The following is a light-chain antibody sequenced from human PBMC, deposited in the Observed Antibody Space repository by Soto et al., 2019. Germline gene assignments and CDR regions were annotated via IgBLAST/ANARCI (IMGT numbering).Light chain of an antibody. CDR1: SSDVGGYNY. J-gene: IGLJ1*01. V-gene: IGLV2-11*01. CDR2: DVS. Sequence: QSVLTQPHSVSGSPGQSVAISCSGTSSDVGGYNYVSWYQQHPGKAPKLMIYDVSKRPSGVPDRFSGSKSGNTASLTISGLQAEDEADYYWCSYAGSYSYVLGTGAKVTVL. CDR3: CSYAGSYSYV.